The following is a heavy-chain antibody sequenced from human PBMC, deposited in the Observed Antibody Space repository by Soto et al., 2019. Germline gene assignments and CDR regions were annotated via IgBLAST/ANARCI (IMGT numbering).Heavy chain of an antibody. V-gene: IGHV1-69*06. D-gene: IGHD4-17*01. Sequence: SVKVSCKASGGTFSSYAISWVRQAPGQGLEWMGGIIPIFGTANYAQKFQGRVTITADKSTSTAYMELSSLRSEDTAVYYCARDGSDGDYVCFDPWGQGTLVTVSS. CDR3: ARDGSDGDYVCFDP. CDR1: GGTFSSYA. CDR2: IIPIFGTA. J-gene: IGHJ5*02.